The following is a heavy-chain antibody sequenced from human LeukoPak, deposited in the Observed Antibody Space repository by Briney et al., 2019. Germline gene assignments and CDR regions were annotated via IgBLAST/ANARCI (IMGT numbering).Heavy chain of an antibody. CDR2: IYSSGIT. J-gene: IGHJ4*02. CDR1: GGSITDSF. V-gene: IGHV4-4*07. Sequence: SETLSLTCTVSGGSITDSFWTWIRQPAGKGLEWIGRIYSSGITNCSPSLKSRVTMSADTSKNQFSLNLTSVTAADTAVYFCASEQTTSGGRRLDYWGQGTLVAVSS. CDR3: ASEQTTSGGRRLDY. D-gene: IGHD1-26*01.